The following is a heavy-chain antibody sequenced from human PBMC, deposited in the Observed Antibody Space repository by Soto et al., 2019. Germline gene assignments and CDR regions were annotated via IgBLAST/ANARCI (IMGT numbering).Heavy chain of an antibody. CDR2: INHSGST. Sequence: LSLTCAVYGGSFSGYYWSWIRQPPGKGLEWIGEINHSGSTNYNPSLKSRVTISVDTSKNQFSLKLSSVTAADTAVYYCARAGGSYPYYYYGMDVWGQGTTVTVSS. D-gene: IGHD1-26*01. CDR3: ARAGGSYPYYYYGMDV. J-gene: IGHJ6*02. V-gene: IGHV4-34*01. CDR1: GGSFSGYY.